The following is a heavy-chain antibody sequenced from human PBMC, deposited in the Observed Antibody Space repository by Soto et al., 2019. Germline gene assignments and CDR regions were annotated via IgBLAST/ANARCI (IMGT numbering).Heavy chain of an antibody. CDR1: GFKFSNFA. V-gene: IGHV3-23*01. D-gene: IGHD2-2*01. CDR2: INGGGGHT. Sequence: EVQLLQSGGGLVQPGGSLRLSCAASGFKFSNFAMRWIRQAPGKGLEWVSGINGGGGHTDYADSVKGRFTISRDNSKNTLYLQMSSLRAEDTAVYYCAKAHWVYSSTLFFFDYWGQGSLVTVSS. J-gene: IGHJ4*02. CDR3: AKAHWVYSSTLFFFDY.